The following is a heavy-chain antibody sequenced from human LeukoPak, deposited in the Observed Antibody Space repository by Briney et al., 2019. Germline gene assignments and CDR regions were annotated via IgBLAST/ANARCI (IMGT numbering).Heavy chain of an antibody. CDR1: GYTFTSYY. V-gene: IGHV1-46*01. J-gene: IGHJ4*02. CDR3: ARALLNRYSSVWYGWGYFDY. D-gene: IGHD6-19*01. Sequence: SVKVSCKASGYTFTSYYMHWVRQAPGQGLEWMGIINPSGGSTSNAQKFQGRVTMTRDTSTSTVYMELSSLRSEDTAVYYCARALLNRYSSVWYGWGYFDYWGEGTLVTVSS. CDR2: INPSGGST.